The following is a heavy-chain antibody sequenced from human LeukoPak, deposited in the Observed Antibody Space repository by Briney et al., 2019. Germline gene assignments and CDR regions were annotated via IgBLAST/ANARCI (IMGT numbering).Heavy chain of an antibody. CDR1: GFTFSSYG. CDR2: IWYDGSNK. V-gene: IGHV3-33*01. CDR3: ARKVVPATYYGMDV. D-gene: IGHD2-2*01. J-gene: IGHJ6*02. Sequence: GGSLRLSCAASGFTFSSYGMNWVRQAPGKGLEWVAVIWYDGSNKYYADSVKGRFTISRDNSKNTLYLQMNSLRAEDTAVYYCARKVVPATYYGMDVWGQGTTVTVSS.